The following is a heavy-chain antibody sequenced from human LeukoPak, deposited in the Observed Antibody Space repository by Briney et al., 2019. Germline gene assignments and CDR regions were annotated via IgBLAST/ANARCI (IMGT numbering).Heavy chain of an antibody. CDR1: GYTFTSYG. CDR2: IDAGNGDT. CDR3: ARPYKQQLDFDY. Sequence: ASVKVSCKASGYTFTSYGISWVRQAPGQGLEWMGWIDAGNGDTKYSQNFLGRVTITRDTSANTAYMELSSLRSEDTAVYYCARPYKQQLDFDYWGQGTLVTVSS. J-gene: IGHJ4*02. D-gene: IGHD6-13*01. V-gene: IGHV1-18*01.